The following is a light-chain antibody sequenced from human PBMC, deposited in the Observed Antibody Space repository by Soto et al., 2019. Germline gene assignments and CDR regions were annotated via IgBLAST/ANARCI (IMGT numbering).Light chain of an antibody. J-gene: IGLJ3*02. CDR1: TGTGTSTHY. CDR3: LLSYNTFRV. V-gene: IGLV7-46*01. Sequence: QAVVTQEPSLTVSPGGTVTLTCGSSTGTGTSTHYPFWFQQKPGQAPTIVIYDTNNKNSWTPARFSGSLLGGKAALTLSGAQTEDEGEYYCLLSYNTFRVFGGGTQLTVL. CDR2: DTN.